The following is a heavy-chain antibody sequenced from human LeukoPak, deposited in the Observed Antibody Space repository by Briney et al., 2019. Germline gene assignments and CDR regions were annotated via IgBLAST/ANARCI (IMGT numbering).Heavy chain of an antibody. Sequence: GGSLRLSCAASGFTFSSYEMNWVRQAPGKGLEWVSYISSGSTIYYADSVKGRFTISRDNAKNSLYLQMNSLRAEDTAVYYCARVKDSSSSSRYWGQGTLVTVSS. CDR1: GFTFSSYE. J-gene: IGHJ4*02. V-gene: IGHV3-48*03. CDR3: ARVKDSSSSSRY. D-gene: IGHD6-6*01. CDR2: ISSGSTI.